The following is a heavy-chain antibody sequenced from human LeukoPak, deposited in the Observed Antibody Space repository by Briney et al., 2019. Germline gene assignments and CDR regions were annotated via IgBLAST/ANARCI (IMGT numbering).Heavy chain of an antibody. V-gene: IGHV3-30*02. Sequence: PGGSLRLSCAASGSTFSGYGMHWVRQAPGKGLEWVAFIRYDRTNKYYADSVKGRFTISRDNSKNTLYLQMNSLRGEDTAVYYCAKDFSYDFWSVPGYWGQGTLVTVSS. CDR2: IRYDRTNK. D-gene: IGHD3-3*01. J-gene: IGHJ4*02. CDR3: AKDFSYDFWSVPGY. CDR1: GSTFSGYG.